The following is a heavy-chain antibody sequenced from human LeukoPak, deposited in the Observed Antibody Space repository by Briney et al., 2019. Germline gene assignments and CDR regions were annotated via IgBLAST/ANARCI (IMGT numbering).Heavy chain of an antibody. Sequence: ASVKVSCKASGYTFTSFYIHWVRQAPGQGLEWMGIINPGGGSTNYAQNLQGRVTVTRDTSTSTVYMELSSLRSEDTAVYYCGRGLAAGDKWGQGTPVTVSS. V-gene: IGHV1-46*01. CDR3: GRGLAAGDK. J-gene: IGHJ4*02. CDR2: INPGGGST. CDR1: GYTFTSFY. D-gene: IGHD6-13*01.